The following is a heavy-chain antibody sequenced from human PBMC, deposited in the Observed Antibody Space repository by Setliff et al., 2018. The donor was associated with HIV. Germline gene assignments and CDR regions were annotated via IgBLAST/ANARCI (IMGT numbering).Heavy chain of an antibody. V-gene: IGHV4-61*10. Sequence: PSETLSLTCSVWGGSVNIKTYCWTWIRQVAGKGLEWIGHVCSDGSTSHNPSLKGRATISVDTSKNQFSLKLSSVTAADTAVYYCARVKSGSLGGYVDYWGQGTLVTVPS. CDR1: GGSVNIKTYC. CDR2: VCSDGST. J-gene: IGHJ4*02. CDR3: ARVKSGSLGGYVDY. D-gene: IGHD3-10*01.